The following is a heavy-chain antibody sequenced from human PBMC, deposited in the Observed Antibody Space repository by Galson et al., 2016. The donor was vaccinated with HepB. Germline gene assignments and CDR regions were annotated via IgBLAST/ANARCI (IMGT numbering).Heavy chain of an antibody. Sequence: LEWVAVVSYDGSNKYYADSVKGRFTISRDSSKNTLYLQMNSLRVEDTAVYYCAKDLALFCSTTSCSPGDYWGQGSLITVSS. J-gene: IGHJ4*02. D-gene: IGHD2-2*01. V-gene: IGHV3-30*18. CDR2: VSYDGSNK. CDR3: AKDLALFCSTTSCSPGDY.